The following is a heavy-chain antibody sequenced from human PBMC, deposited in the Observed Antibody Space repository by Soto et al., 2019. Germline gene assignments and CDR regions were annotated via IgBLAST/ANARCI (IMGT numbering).Heavy chain of an antibody. CDR3: AKVAAYTTISPFDM. J-gene: IGHJ3*02. CDR1: GYNFTDFG. Sequence: QVQLVQSGGEMKKPGASVKVSCKASGYNFTDFGINWVRQAPGQGLEWVGWISPYSGNTNYAQKFQGRVTMTTDTSTAYMELRSLTSDDTAVYYCAKVAAYTTISPFDMWGQGTMVTVSS. CDR2: ISPYSGNT. D-gene: IGHD2-15*01. V-gene: IGHV1-18*01.